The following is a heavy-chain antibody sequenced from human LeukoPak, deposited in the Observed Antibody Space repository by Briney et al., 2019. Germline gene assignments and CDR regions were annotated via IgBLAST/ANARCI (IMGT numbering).Heavy chain of an antibody. J-gene: IGHJ5*02. CDR3: ARVSAVAGKGDWFDP. CDR2: INPNSGGT. D-gene: IGHD6-19*01. V-gene: IGHV1-2*02. CDR1: GYTFTGYY. Sequence: ASVKVSCKASGYTFTGYYMHWVRQAPGQGLEWMGWINPNSGGTNYEQKFQGRVTMTRDTSISTAYMELSRLRSDDTAVYYCARVSAVAGKGDWFDPWGQGTLVTVSS.